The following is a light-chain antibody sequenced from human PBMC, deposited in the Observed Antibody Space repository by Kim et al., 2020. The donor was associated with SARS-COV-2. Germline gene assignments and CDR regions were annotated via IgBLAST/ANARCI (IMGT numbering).Light chain of an antibody. CDR1: QGIGNY. V-gene: IGKV1-16*01. J-gene: IGKJ1*01. CDR2: AGT. Sequence: ASVGARLPITFRASQGIGNYLAWFQQKPGKAPESLIYAGTRLQSGVPARFSGSGSGRDFSLTINNLQPEDFATYYCQQFNNNPRTFGQGTKVDIK. CDR3: QQFNNNPRT.